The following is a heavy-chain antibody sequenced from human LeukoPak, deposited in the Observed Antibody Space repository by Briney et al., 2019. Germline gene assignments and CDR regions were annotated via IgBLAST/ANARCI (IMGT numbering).Heavy chain of an antibody. CDR2: IHYSGST. CDR1: GGSISSYH. J-gene: IGHJ2*01. Sequence: SETLSLTCTVSGGSISSYHWNWIRQPPGKGLEWIGYIHYSGSTDYNPALKSRVTISVDTSKHQLPLKLSSVTAADTAVYYCARQGPGGYYDSSGYYVLYWYFDLWGRGTLVTVSS. V-gene: IGHV4-59*08. CDR3: ARQGPGGYYDSSGYYVLYWYFDL. D-gene: IGHD3-22*01.